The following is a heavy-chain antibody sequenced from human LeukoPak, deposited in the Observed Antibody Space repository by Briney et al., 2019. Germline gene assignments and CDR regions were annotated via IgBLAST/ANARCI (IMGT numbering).Heavy chain of an antibody. V-gene: IGHV4-4*07. D-gene: IGHD3-22*01. CDR2: IYTTGST. J-gene: IGHJ4*02. CDR1: GGSISSYY. Sequence: SATLSLPCTVSGGSISSYYWSWIRQPAGKGLEWIGRIYTTGSTNYNPSLKSRVTMSVDASKNQFSLKLSSVTAADTAVYYCARDALHYYDSSGSYSDYWGQGTLVTVSS. CDR3: ARDALHYYDSSGSYSDY.